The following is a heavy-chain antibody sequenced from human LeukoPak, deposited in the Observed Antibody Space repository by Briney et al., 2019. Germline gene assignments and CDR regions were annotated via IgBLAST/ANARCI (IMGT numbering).Heavy chain of an antibody. D-gene: IGHD6-19*01. CDR3: ARDQYSSFFDY. CDR1: GGSISSSSYY. CDR2: IYYSGST. Sequence: SETLSLTCTVSGGSISSSSYYWGWIRQPPGKGLEWIGSIYYSGSTYYNPSLKSRVTISVDTSKNQFSLKLSSVTAADTAVYYCARDQYSSFFDYWGQGTLVTVSS. V-gene: IGHV4-39*07. J-gene: IGHJ4*02.